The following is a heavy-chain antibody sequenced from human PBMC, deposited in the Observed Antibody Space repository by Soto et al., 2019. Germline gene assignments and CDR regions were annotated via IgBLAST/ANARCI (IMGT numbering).Heavy chain of an antibody. CDR1: GGSLTSYY. CDR2: VYYTGIA. V-gene: IGHV4-59*01. CDR3: AKATEYYYDSSGTNPHFDY. D-gene: IGHD3-22*01. J-gene: IGHJ4*02. Sequence: SETLSLTCTVSGGSLTSYYWSWIRQPPGKGLEWIGFVYYTGIARYNPSLKSRVTISVDTSKNQFSLRAEDTALYYCAKATEYYYDSSGTNPHFDYWGQGTLVTVSS.